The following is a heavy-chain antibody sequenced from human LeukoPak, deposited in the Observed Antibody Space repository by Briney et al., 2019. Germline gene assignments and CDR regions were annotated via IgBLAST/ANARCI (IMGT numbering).Heavy chain of an antibody. V-gene: IGHV3-7*01. CDR2: VKQDGSEK. Sequence: PGGSLRLSCAASGYTFSNYWMAWVRQAPGKGLEWVASVKQDGSEKNYVDSVKGRFTISRDNAKNSLYLQMYSLRAEDTAMYYCARDIGYGDYWGQGTLVTVSS. CDR3: ARDIGYGDY. J-gene: IGHJ4*02. CDR1: GYTFSNYW. D-gene: IGHD5-12*01.